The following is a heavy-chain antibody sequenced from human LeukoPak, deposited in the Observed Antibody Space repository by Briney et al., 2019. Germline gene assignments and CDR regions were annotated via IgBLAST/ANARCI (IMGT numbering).Heavy chain of an antibody. V-gene: IGHV3-7*03. CDR2: IKEDGSER. CDR3: ARDQYDTWSRRGNFDS. CDR1: GFTFTSYW. D-gene: IGHD3-3*01. Sequence: PGGSLRLSCAASGFTFTSYWMSWVRQPPGKGLEWVANIKEDGSERYYVDSVKGRFTISRDNAKNSLFLLMSSLRVEDTAVYYCARDQYDTWSRRGNFDSWGQGTLVIVSS. J-gene: IGHJ4*02.